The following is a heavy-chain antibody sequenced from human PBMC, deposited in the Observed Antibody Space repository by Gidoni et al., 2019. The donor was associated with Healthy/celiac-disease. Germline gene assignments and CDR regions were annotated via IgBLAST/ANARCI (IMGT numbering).Heavy chain of an antibody. D-gene: IGHD2-2*01. V-gene: IGHV1-2*06. CDR1: GYTFTGYS. Sequence: QVQLVQSGAEVTKPGASVKVSCKASGYTFTGYSMHWVRQAPGQGLEWIGRINPNSGGTNYAQKFQGRVTMTRDTSISTAYMELSRLRSDDTAVYYCARDRDGVPAAMVPWFDPWGQGTLVTVSS. J-gene: IGHJ5*02. CDR3: ARDRDGVPAAMVPWFDP. CDR2: INPNSGGT.